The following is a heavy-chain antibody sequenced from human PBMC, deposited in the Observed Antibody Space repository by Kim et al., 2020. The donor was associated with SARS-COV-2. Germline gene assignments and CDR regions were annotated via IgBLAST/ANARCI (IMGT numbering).Heavy chain of an antibody. CDR3: ARRYFRKGGGYCSGGSCHWAPIDY. V-gene: IGHV4-4*02. J-gene: IGHJ4*02. CDR2: IYHSGST. D-gene: IGHD2-15*01. Sequence: SETLSLTCAVSGGSISSSNWWSWVRQPPGKGLEWIGEIYHSGSTNYNPSLKSRVTISVDKSKNQFSLKLSSVTAADTAVYYCARRYFRKGGGYCSGGSCHWAPIDYWGQGTLVTVSS. CDR1: GGSISSSNW.